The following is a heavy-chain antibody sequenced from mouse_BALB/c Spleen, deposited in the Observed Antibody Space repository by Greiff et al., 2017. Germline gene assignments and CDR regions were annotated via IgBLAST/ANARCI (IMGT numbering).Heavy chain of an antibody. Sequence: VESGGGLVKPGGSLKLSCAASGFTFSSYAMSWVRQSPEKRLEWVAEISSGGSYTYYPDTVTGRFTISRDNAKNTLYLEMSSLRSEDTAMYYCARETARAKGFAYWGQGTLVTVSA. CDR2: ISSGGSYT. J-gene: IGHJ3*01. CDR1: GFTFSSYA. V-gene: IGHV5-9-4*01. CDR3: ARETARAKGFAY. D-gene: IGHD3-2*01.